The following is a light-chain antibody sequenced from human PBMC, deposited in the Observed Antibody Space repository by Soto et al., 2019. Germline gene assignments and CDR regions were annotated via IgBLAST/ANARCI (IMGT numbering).Light chain of an antibody. CDR2: GVS. CDR1: QGLSSN. Sequence: EIVMTQSPGTLSVSPGERATLSCRASQGLSSNLAWYKQQPGQPPRLLISGVSTRATGIPARCSGSGSGTEFTLTISALHSPGFAIYQCQRYNNWSQTFGQATTV. CDR3: QRYNNWSQT. V-gene: IGKV3-15*01. J-gene: IGKJ1*01.